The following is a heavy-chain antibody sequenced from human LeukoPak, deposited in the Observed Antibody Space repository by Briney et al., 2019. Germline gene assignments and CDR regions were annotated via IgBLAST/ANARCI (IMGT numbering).Heavy chain of an antibody. Sequence: SESLSLTCTASGGSISTYSWTWIRQPPGKGLEWIGNIYYSGSTNYNPSLKSRVTISIDTSKTQFSLKVSSVTAADTAVYYCARAHSSGWPHMFDPWGQEPWSPSPQ. CDR2: IYYSGST. J-gene: IGHJ5*02. V-gene: IGHV4-59*01. CDR1: GGSISTYS. D-gene: IGHD6-19*01. CDR3: ARAHSSGWPHMFDP.